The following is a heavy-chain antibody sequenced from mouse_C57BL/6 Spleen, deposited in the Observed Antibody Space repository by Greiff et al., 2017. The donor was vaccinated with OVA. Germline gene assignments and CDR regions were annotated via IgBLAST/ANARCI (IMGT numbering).Heavy chain of an antibody. CDR3: ARGGHYYGSSSDWYFDV. CDR2: ISNGGGST. V-gene: IGHV5-12*01. Sequence: EVQLVESGGGLVQPGGSLKLSCAASGFTFSDYYMYWVRQTPEKRLEWVAYISNGGGSTYYPDTVKGRVTITRDNANNTLYLQMSRLTSEVTAMYYCARGGHYYGSSSDWYFDVWGTGTTVTVSS. J-gene: IGHJ1*03. D-gene: IGHD1-1*01. CDR1: GFTFSDYY.